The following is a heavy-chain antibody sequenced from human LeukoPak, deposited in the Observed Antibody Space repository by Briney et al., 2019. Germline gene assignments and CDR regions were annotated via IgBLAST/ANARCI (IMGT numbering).Heavy chain of an antibody. CDR2: ITWSGSTI. CDR1: GFTFRTYG. D-gene: IGHD6-19*01. J-gene: IGHJ6*02. V-gene: IGHV3-48*02. Sequence: GGSLRLSCAASGFTFRTYGMHWVRQAPGKGLEWISHITWSGSTIFYADSVKGRFTISRDSAKNSLYLQMSSLRDEDTAVYYCARDAGNSGYGMDVWGQGTTVTVSS. CDR3: ARDAGNSGYGMDV.